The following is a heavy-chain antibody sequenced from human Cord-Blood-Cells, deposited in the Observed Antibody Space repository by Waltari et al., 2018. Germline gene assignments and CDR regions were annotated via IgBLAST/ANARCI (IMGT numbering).Heavy chain of an antibody. CDR3: ARGYSSSYYYYGMDV. Sequence: QVQLVQSGAEVKKPGASVKVSCKASGYTFTGYYMHWVRQAPGQGLEWMGWINPNSGGTNYTQKFQVRVTMTRDTSISTAYMELIRLRSDDTAVYYCARGYSSSYYYYGMDVWGQGTTVTVSS. D-gene: IGHD6-6*01. CDR2: INPNSGGT. CDR1: GYTFTGYY. V-gene: IGHV1-2*02. J-gene: IGHJ6*02.